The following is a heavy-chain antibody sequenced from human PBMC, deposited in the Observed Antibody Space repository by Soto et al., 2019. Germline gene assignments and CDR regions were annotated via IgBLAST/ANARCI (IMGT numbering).Heavy chain of an antibody. CDR1: GFTVSTNY. V-gene: IGHV3-66*01. CDR3: ASGRGRYFYYGMDV. J-gene: IGHJ6*02. CDR2: IYSGGST. D-gene: IGHD1-26*01. Sequence: PGGSLRLSCAASGFTVSTNYMTWVRQAPGKGLEWVSVIYSGGSTYYADSVKGRFTISRDNSKNTLYFQMNSLRAEDTAVYYCASGRGRYFYYGMDVWGQGTTVTVSS.